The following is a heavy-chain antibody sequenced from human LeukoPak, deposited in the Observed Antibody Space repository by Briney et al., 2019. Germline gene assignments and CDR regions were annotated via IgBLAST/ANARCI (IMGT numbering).Heavy chain of an antibody. J-gene: IGHJ4*02. D-gene: IGHD3-9*01. Sequence: SETLSLTCTVSGGSISGGSYYWSWIRQPPGKGLEWIGYIYYSGSTKYNLSLKSRVTISVDTSKNQFSLKLSSVTAADTAVYYCARIYDILTGYLDYWGQGTLVTVSS. CDR3: ARIYDILTGYLDY. CDR2: IYYSGST. V-gene: IGHV4-61*01. CDR1: GGSISGGSYY.